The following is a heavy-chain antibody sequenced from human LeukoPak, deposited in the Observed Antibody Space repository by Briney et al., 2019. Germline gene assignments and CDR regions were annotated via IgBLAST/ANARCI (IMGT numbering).Heavy chain of an antibody. CDR3: ARDQGSSNWFYY. J-gene: IGHJ4*02. D-gene: IGHD6-13*01. Sequence: PSETLSLTCTVSDGSLSSSKFYWGWIRQPPGKGLEWIGTLSYSGNTYYNPSLKSRVTISIDTSKSRFSLRLSSVTAADTAVYYCARDQGSSNWFYYWGQGTLVTVSS. CDR1: DGSLSSSKFY. V-gene: IGHV4-39*07. CDR2: LSYSGNT.